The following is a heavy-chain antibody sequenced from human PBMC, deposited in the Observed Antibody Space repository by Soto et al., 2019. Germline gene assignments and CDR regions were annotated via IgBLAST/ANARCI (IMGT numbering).Heavy chain of an antibody. CDR2: INHSGST. CDR3: ARGSRIRFLEWLLGNWFDP. V-gene: IGHV4-34*01. D-gene: IGHD3-3*01. CDR1: GGSFIGYY. J-gene: IGHJ5*02. Sequence: SETLSLTCAVYGGSFIGYYWSWIRQPPGKGLEWIGEINHSGSTNYNPSLKSRVTISVDTSKNQFSLKLSSVTAADTAVYYCARGSRIRFLEWLLGNWFDPWGQGTLVTVSS.